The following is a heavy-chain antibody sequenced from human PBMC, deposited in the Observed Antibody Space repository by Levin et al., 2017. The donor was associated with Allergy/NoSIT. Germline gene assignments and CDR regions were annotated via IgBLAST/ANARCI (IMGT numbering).Heavy chain of an antibody. J-gene: IGHJ4*02. CDR3: ARDLAYYSDSSGYYYFDY. CDR2: ISSSGGTP. CDR1: GFTFSSYA. D-gene: IGHD3-22*01. Sequence: LSLTCAASGFTFSSYAMSWVRQAPGKGLEWVSFISSSGGTPYYADSVKGRFTISRDNSKNTLSLQMNSLRAEDTALYYCARDLAYYSDSSGYYYFDYWGQGTLVTVSS. V-gene: IGHV3-23*01.